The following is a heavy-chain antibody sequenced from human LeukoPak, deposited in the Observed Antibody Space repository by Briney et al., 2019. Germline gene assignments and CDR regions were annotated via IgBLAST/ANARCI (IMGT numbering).Heavy chain of an antibody. CDR1: GGSISRGGYY. J-gene: IGHJ4*02. CDR2: IYYSGST. V-gene: IGHV4-31*03. D-gene: IGHD3-22*01. CDR3: ARSPAAYYYDSSGLDY. Sequence: KSSETLSLTCTVSGGSISRGGYYWSWIRQHPGKGLEWIGYIYYSGSTYYNPSLKSRVTISVDTSKNQFSLKLSSVTATDTAVYYCARSPAAYYYDSSGLDYWGQGTLVTVSS.